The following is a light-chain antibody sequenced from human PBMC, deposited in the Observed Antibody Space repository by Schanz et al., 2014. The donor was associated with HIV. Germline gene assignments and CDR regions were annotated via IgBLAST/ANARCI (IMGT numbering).Light chain of an antibody. V-gene: IGKV1-5*03. CDR2: KAS. CDR3: QKYNSAPYT. Sequence: DIQMTQSPSTLPASVGDRVTITCRASQRGSYWLAWYQQRPGKPPRLLIYKASRLEDGVPSRFSGSGYGTDFTLTISSLQPEDVATYYCQKYNSAPYTFGQGTKLEIK. J-gene: IGKJ2*01. CDR1: QRGSYW.